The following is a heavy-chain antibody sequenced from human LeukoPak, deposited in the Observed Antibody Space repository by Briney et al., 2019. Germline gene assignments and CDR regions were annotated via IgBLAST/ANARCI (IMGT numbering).Heavy chain of an antibody. CDR2: IDWDGDNT. D-gene: IGHD3-22*01. CDR1: GFTFDDYM. V-gene: IGHV3-43*01. J-gene: IGHJ3*02. Sequence: GGSLRLSCAASGFTFDDYMMHWVRQAPGKGLEWVSLIDWDGDNTYYADSVKGRFTISRDNSKNSLYLQMNSLRTEDTALYYCAKARGLIGGAFGIWGQGTMVTVSS. CDR3: AKARGLIGGAFGI.